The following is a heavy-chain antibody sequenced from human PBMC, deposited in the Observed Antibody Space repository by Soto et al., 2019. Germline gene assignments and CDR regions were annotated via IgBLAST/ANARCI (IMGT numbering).Heavy chain of an antibody. V-gene: IGHV1-69*12. CDR1: GGTFSSYA. Sequence: QVQLVQSGAEVKKPGSSVKVSCKASGGTFSSYAISWVRQAPGQGLEWMGGIIPIFGTANYAQKFQGRVTITADESTSTANMELSSLRSEDTAVYYCARRYCSGDSCYYYGMDVWGQGTTVTVSS. CDR2: IIPIFGTA. J-gene: IGHJ6*02. CDR3: ARRYCSGDSCYYYGMDV. D-gene: IGHD2-15*01.